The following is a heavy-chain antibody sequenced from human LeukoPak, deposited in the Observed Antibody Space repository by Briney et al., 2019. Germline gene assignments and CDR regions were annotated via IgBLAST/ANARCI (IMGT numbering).Heavy chain of an antibody. D-gene: IGHD3-22*01. Sequence: PSETLSLTCTVSGGTISSYYRSWLRQPPGKGLEWIGYIYYSGSTNYNPSLKSRVTISVDTSKNQFSLKLSSVTAADTAVYYCARDGYYYDSSGYYIERWFDPWGQGTLVTVSS. CDR2: IYYSGST. CDR3: ARDGYYYDSSGYYIERWFDP. CDR1: GGTISSYY. V-gene: IGHV4-59*01. J-gene: IGHJ5*02.